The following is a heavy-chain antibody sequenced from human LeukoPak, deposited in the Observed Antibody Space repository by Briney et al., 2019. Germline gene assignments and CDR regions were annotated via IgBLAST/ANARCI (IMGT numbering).Heavy chain of an antibody. Sequence: SETLSLTCAVYGGSFSGYYWSWIRQPPGKGLEWIGEINHSGSTNYNPSLKSRVTISVDTSKNQFSLKLSPVTAADTAVYYCARGAYVLLWFGDTHSFDPWGQGTLVTVSS. CDR3: ARGAYVLLWFGDTHSFDP. CDR1: GGSFSGYY. V-gene: IGHV4-34*01. J-gene: IGHJ5*02. CDR2: INHSGST. D-gene: IGHD3-10*01.